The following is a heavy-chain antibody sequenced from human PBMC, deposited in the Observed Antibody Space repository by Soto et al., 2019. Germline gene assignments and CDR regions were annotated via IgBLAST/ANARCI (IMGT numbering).Heavy chain of an antibody. D-gene: IGHD3-10*01. Sequence: EVYLVESGGGLVEPGRSLRLSCTASGFPFGNFLMSWFRQAPGKGMEWVGFIRSQPYGGTAEYAASVRGRFTISRDDSKGIAYLQMNSLHTEDSGVYYCSGSFPFWGQGTLVTVSS. CDR1: GFPFGNFL. V-gene: IGHV3-49*03. CDR3: SGSFPF. J-gene: IGHJ4*02. CDR2: IRSQPYGGTA.